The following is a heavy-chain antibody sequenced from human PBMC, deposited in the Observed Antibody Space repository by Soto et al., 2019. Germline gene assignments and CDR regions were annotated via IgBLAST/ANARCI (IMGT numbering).Heavy chain of an antibody. Sequence: QVQLVQSGAAVKEPGASVKVSCKASGYTFTSYGLNWVRQAPGQGLEGMGWISAYNGNTNYAQKLQGRVTMTTDTSTSTADMELRSMRSDDTAGYYCARSCRSGYYLDYWGQGTLVTVSS. CDR2: ISAYNGNT. D-gene: IGHD3-3*01. J-gene: IGHJ4*02. V-gene: IGHV1-18*01. CDR1: GYTFTSYG. CDR3: ARSCRSGYYLDY.